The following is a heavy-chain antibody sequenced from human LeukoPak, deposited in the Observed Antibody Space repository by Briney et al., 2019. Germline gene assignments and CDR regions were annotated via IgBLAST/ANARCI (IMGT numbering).Heavy chain of an antibody. CDR3: ARDTFTKGYYGAYYYYMDV. J-gene: IGHJ6*03. V-gene: IGHV1-18*01. D-gene: IGHD3-16*01. CDR2: ISTYNVHT. Sequence: ASVKVSCKASGYTVTSYGISWVRQAPGQGLEWMGWISTYNVHTNYTQKFQGRLTLTTDPSTSTAYMELRNLRSDDTAVYYCARDTFTKGYYGAYYYYMDVWGQGTTVTVSS. CDR1: GYTVTSYG.